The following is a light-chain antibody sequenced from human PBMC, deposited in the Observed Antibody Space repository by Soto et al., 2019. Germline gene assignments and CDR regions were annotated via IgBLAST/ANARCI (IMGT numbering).Light chain of an antibody. V-gene: IGKV3-15*01. CDR2: GAS. Sequence: EIVMTQSPATRSVSPGERASLSCRASQSVTSNLAWYQQKPGQAPRLIIYGASTRATGIPARFSGSGSGTGFTLTISSLQSEDFAVYYCQQYNNWPYTFGQGTKLEIK. CDR1: QSVTSN. CDR3: QQYNNWPYT. J-gene: IGKJ2*01.